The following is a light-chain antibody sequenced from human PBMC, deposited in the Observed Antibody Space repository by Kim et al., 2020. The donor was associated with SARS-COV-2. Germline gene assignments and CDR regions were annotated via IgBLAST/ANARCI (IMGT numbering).Light chain of an antibody. Sequence: SSELTQDPAVSVALGQTVRITCQGDSLRSYYATWYQQKPRQAPVLVIYGRNNRPPGSPDRFSGSASGNTASLTISGAQAEDEAEFYCQSRDSGGNVLFGGGTKLTVL. CDR1: SLRSYY. V-gene: IGLV3-19*01. J-gene: IGLJ2*01. CDR3: QSRDSGGNVL. CDR2: GRN.